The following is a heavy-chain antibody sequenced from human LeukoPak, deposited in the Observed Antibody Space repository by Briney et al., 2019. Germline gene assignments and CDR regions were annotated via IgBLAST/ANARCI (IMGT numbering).Heavy chain of an antibody. Sequence: GSVKVSCKASGYTFTSYGISWVRQAPGQGLEWMGWINPNSGGTNYAQKFQGRVTMTRDTSISTAYMELSRLRSDDTAAYYCARGKDHDFWNPFDHWGQGTLVTVSS. V-gene: IGHV1-2*02. D-gene: IGHD3-3*01. CDR3: ARGKDHDFWNPFDH. CDR1: GYTFTSYG. J-gene: IGHJ4*02. CDR2: INPNSGGT.